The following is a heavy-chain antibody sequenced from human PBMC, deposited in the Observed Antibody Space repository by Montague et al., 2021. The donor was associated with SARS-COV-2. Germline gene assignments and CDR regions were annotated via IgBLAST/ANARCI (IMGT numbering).Heavy chain of an antibody. J-gene: IGHJ4*02. CDR3: TREPPYSSDLASFDY. D-gene: IGHD6-25*01. CDR2: IYYSGST. Sequence: SETRSLTCAVSGASITSTTYYWGWIRQPPGKGLEWIGSIYYSGSTYYNPSLKSRVTMSLDTSKNQFSLNLTSVTAADTAVYYCTREPPYSSDLASFDYWGQGALVTVPS. CDR1: GASITSTTYY. V-gene: IGHV4-39*07.